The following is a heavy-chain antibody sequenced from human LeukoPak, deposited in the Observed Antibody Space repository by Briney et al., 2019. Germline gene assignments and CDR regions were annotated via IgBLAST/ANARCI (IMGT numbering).Heavy chain of an antibody. J-gene: IGHJ4*02. V-gene: IGHV3-30*02. CDR1: GFTFSTYG. D-gene: IGHD2-2*01. Sequence: TGGPLRLSCAASGFTFSTYGMHWIRQAPGKGLEWVAFIRYDGSNKYYADSVKGRFTISRDNSKNTVYLQMNSLRAEDTAVYYCAAPGVPAATYYFDYWGQGTLVTVSS. CDR3: AAPGVPAATYYFDY. CDR2: IRYDGSNK.